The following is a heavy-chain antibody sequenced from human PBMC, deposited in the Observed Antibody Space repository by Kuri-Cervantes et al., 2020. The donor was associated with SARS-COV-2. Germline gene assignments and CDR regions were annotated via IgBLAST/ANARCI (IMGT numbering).Heavy chain of an antibody. V-gene: IGHV3-33*01. J-gene: IGHJ4*02. CDR3: ARDRYCSSTSCYISAGAYYFDY. CDR2: IWYDGSNK. CDR1: GFTFSSYG. D-gene: IGHD2-2*02. Sequence: GGSLRLSCAASGFTFSSYGMHWVRQAPGKGLEWVAVIWYDGSNKYYADSVKGRFTISRDNSKNTLYLQMISLRAEDTAVYYCARDRYCSSTSCYISAGAYYFDYWGQGTLVTVSS.